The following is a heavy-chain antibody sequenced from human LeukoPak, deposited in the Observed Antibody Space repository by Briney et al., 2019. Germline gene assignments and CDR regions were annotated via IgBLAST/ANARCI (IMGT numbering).Heavy chain of an antibody. CDR3: GYSTGWDIGPPVVDY. V-gene: IGHV3-21*01. CDR2: ISSSSDYI. Sequence: GGSLRLSCAASGFTFSSYSLNWVRQAPGKGLEWVSSISSSSDYIYYADSVKGRFTISRDNAENSLYLQMNSLRGEDTAIYFCGYSTGWDIGPPVVDYRGLGTLVTVSS. CDR1: GFTFSSYS. D-gene: IGHD2-8*02. J-gene: IGHJ4*02.